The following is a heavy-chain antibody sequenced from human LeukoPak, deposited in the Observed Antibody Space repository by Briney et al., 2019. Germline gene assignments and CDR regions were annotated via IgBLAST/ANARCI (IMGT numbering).Heavy chain of an antibody. Sequence: GASVKVSCKASGYTFSAYYMYWVREAPGKGLEWVGWINPYTGDTKYAQNFQGKVTMTRDTSISTVYMEVSRLRSDDTAVYYCARTCGGDCYILDSWGQGTLVTVSS. V-gene: IGHV1-2*02. J-gene: IGHJ4*02. CDR3: ARTCGGDCYILDS. D-gene: IGHD2-21*02. CDR1: GYTFSAYY. CDR2: INPYTGDT.